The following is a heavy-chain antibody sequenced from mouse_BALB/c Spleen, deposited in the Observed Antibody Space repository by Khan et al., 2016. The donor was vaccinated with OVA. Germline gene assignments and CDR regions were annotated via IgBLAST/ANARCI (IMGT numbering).Heavy chain of an antibody. Sequence: VQLQQSGTVLARPGASVKMSCKASGYTFTRSWMHWVKQRPGQGLEWIGAIYPGNSDTNYNEKFKGKAKLTAVTSTSTAYMELSRLTNEDSAVYYCTRRNWDVAWFAYWGQGTLVTVSA. CDR2: IYPGNSDT. V-gene: IGHV1-5*01. CDR3: TRRNWDVAWFAY. CDR1: GYTFTRSW. J-gene: IGHJ3*01. D-gene: IGHD4-1*01.